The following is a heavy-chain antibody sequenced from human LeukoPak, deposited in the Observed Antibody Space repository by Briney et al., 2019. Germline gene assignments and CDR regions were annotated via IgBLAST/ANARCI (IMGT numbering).Heavy chain of an antibody. V-gene: IGHV4-59*01. D-gene: IGHD3-10*01. CDR1: GASIRSYY. CDR2: YSGST. Sequence: KPSETLSLTCTVSGASIRSYYWSWIRQPPGKGLEWIGYYSGSTSYNPSLKSRVTISVDTSMNQFSLKLSSVTAADTAVYYCARADTYYYGSGPTFDYWGQGTLVTVSS. CDR3: ARADTYYYGSGPTFDY. J-gene: IGHJ4*02.